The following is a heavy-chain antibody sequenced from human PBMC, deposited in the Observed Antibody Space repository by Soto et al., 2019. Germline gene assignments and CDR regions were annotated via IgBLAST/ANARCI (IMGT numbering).Heavy chain of an antibody. CDR2: IIPVFGTA. J-gene: IGHJ5*01. Sequence: QVQLVQSGAEVKKPGSSVKVSCKASGGVFRNYAINWVRQAPGQGLEWMGGIIPVFGTADYPKKFQGRVTITADQSTTTAYLELTSLKTEDTAVYFCARDRGGSYSFDSWGQGTLVTVAS. CDR1: GGVFRNYA. V-gene: IGHV1-69*01. CDR3: ARDRGGSYSFDS. D-gene: IGHD1-26*01.